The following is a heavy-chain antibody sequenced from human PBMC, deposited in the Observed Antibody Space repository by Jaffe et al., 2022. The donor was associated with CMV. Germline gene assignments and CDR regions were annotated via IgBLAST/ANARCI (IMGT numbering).Heavy chain of an antibody. Sequence: QVQLQESGPGLVKPSETLSLTCTVSGGSVSNYYWSWIRQPAGKGLEWIGRFYTSGNINYNPSLKSRVTMSVDTSKNQFSLKLSSVTDADTAVYYCARLNRITNSHYYYGMDVWGPGTTVTVSS. J-gene: IGHJ6*02. CDR2: FYTSGNI. D-gene: IGHD1-20*01. CDR1: GGSVSNYY. CDR3: ARLNRITNSHYYYGMDV. V-gene: IGHV4-4*07.